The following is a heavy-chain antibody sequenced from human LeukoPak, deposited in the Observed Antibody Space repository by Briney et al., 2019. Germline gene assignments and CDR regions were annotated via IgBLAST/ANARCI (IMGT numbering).Heavy chain of an antibody. CDR3: ARRTSDYGDTSWVHLDY. Sequence: GASVKVSCKASGYTFTGYYMHWVRQAPGQGLEWMGWINPNSGGTNYAQKFQGRVTMTRDTSISTAYMELSRLRSDDTAVYYCARRTSDYGDTSWVHLDYWGQGTLVTVSS. CDR2: INPNSGGT. J-gene: IGHJ4*02. V-gene: IGHV1-2*02. D-gene: IGHD4-23*01. CDR1: GYTFTGYY.